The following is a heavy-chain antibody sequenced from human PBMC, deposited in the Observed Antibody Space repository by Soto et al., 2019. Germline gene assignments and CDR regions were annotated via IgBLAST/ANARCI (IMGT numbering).Heavy chain of an antibody. CDR2: INSDGSST. J-gene: IGHJ5*02. D-gene: IGHD3-3*01. V-gene: IGHV3-74*01. Sequence: GGSLRLSCAASGFTFRSYWMHWVRPAPGEGLVWVSRINSDGSSTSYADSVKGRFTISRDNAKNTLYLQMNSLRAEDTAVYYCARWLGTIFGVVPNNWFDPWGQGTLVTVSS. CDR1: GFTFRSYW. CDR3: ARWLGTIFGVVPNNWFDP.